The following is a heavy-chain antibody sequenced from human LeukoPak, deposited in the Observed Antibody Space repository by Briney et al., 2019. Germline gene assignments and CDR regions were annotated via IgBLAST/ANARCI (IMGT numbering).Heavy chain of an antibody. D-gene: IGHD2-2*01. CDR2: IYYSGST. V-gene: IGHV4-30-4*08. J-gene: IGHJ5*02. CDR1: GGSISSDDYY. Sequence: TLSLTCNVSGGSISSDDYYWSWIRQPPGKGLEWIGYIYYSGSTYYNPSLKSRVTISIDMSKNQFSLKLNSVTAADTAMYYCARGDFLLVPAAKTGWFDPWGQGTLVTVSS. CDR3: ARGDFLLVPAAKTGWFDP.